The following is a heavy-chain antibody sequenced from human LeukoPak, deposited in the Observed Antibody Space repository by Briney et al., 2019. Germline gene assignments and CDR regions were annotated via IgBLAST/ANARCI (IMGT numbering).Heavy chain of an antibody. Sequence: GGSLRLSCAASGFTFSSYSMIWVRQAPGKGLEWVSSISSSSSYIYYADSVKGRFTISRDNAKNSLYLQMNSLRAEDTAVYYCARVRCSSTSCYNDAFDIWGQGTMVTVSS. J-gene: IGHJ3*02. CDR3: ARVRCSSTSCYNDAFDI. CDR1: GFTFSSYS. CDR2: ISSSSSYI. D-gene: IGHD2-2*02. V-gene: IGHV3-21*01.